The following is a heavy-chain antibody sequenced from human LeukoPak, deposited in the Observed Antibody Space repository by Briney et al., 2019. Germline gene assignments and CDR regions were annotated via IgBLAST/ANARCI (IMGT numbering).Heavy chain of an antibody. Sequence: SETLSLTCTVSGGPISSGGYYWSWIRQHPGKGREWIGYIYYSGITYYNPSLKSRVTISVDTSKNQFSLKLSSVTAADTAVYYCARWAEKYSGRWFVYWGQGTLVTVSS. CDR3: ARWAEKYSGRWFVY. J-gene: IGHJ4*02. CDR2: IYYSGIT. V-gene: IGHV4-31*03. D-gene: IGHD1-26*01. CDR1: GGPISSGGYY.